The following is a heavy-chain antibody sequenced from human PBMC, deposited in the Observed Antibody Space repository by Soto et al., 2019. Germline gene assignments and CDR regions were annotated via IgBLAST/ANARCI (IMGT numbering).Heavy chain of an antibody. V-gene: IGHV3-33*01. Sequence: QVQLVESGGGVVQPGRSLRLSCAASGFTFSSYGMHWVRQAPDKGLEWVAVIWYDGSNKYYADSVKGRFNISRDNSKNTLYLQMNSMRAEDTTVYYCASEYCSGGRCYYYGMDVWGQGTTVTVSS. D-gene: IGHD2-15*01. CDR3: ASEYCSGGRCYYYGMDV. J-gene: IGHJ6*02. CDR1: GFTFSSYG. CDR2: IWYDGSNK.